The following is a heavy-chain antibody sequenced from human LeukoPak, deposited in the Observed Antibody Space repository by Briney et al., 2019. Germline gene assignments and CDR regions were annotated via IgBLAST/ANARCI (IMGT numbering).Heavy chain of an antibody. CDR1: GFTFSSYS. V-gene: IGHV3-21*01. Sequence: PGGSLRLSCAASGFTFSSYSMNWVRQAPGKGLEWVSSISSSSSYIYYADSVKGRFTISRDNAKNSLYLQMNSLRAEDTAVYYCARDQRGTMIVVVPFDYWGQGTLVTVSS. CDR3: ARDQRGTMIVVVPFDY. CDR2: ISSSSSYI. D-gene: IGHD3-22*01. J-gene: IGHJ4*02.